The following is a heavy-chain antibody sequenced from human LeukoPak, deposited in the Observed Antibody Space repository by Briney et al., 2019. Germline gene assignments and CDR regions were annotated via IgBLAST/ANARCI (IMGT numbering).Heavy chain of an antibody. V-gene: IGHV3-11*01. D-gene: IGHD3-10*01. CDR1: GLTFSDYY. Sequence: GGSLRLSCAASGLTFSDYYMSGIRQAPGKGLEWVSYISSSGSTIYYADSVKGRFTISRDNAKNSLYLQMNSLRAEDTAVYYCAKHGSGSSKRYFDYWGEGTLVTVSS. CDR2: ISSSGSTI. CDR3: AKHGSGSSKRYFDY. J-gene: IGHJ4*02.